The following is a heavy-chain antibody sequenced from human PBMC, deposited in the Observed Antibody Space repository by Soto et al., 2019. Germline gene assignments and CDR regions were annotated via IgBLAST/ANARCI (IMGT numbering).Heavy chain of an antibody. Sequence: KPSETLSLTCTVSNGSISTFYWSWIRQPPGTSLELIGHIYYTWSPTYNPSLTSRVTISAKTSKKTVSLTLVSVTAEDTAVYYCARSRSTRQPFDYWGRGTLVTVSS. D-gene: IGHD5-12*01. CDR3: ARSRSTRQPFDY. CDR1: NGSISTFY. J-gene: IGHJ4*02. V-gene: IGHV4-59*01. CDR2: IYYTWSP.